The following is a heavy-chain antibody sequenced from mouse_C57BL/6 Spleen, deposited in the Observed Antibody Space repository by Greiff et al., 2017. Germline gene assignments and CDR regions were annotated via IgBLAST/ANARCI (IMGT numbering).Heavy chain of an antibody. D-gene: IGHD2-5*01. CDR3: TGSNYVLFAY. CDR1: GFTFSNYW. V-gene: IGHV6-3*01. Sequence: EVKVEESGGGLVQPGGSMKLSCVASGFTFSNYWMNWVRQSPEKGLEWVAQIRLKSDNYATHYAESVKGRFTISRDDSKSSVYLQMNNLRAEDTGIYYCTGSNYVLFAYWGQGTLVTVSA. J-gene: IGHJ3*01. CDR2: IRLKSDNYAT.